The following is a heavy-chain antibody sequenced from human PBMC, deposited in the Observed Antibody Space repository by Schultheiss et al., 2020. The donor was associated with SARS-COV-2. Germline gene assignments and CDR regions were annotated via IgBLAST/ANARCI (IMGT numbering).Heavy chain of an antibody. Sequence: SETLSLTCTVSGGSISSGGYYWSWIRQHPGKGLEWIGYIYYSGSTYYNPSLKSRVTISVDTSKNQFSLKLSSVTAADTAVYYCARVMDYGMDVWGQGTTVTVAS. CDR2: IYYSGST. CDR3: ARVMDYGMDV. CDR1: GGSISSGGYY. V-gene: IGHV4-31*03. J-gene: IGHJ6*02. D-gene: IGHD5-24*01.